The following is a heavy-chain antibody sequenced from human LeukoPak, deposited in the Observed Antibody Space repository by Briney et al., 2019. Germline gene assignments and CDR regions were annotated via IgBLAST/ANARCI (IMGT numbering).Heavy chain of an antibody. CDR2: IYHSGRT. CDR1: GGSISSYY. V-gene: IGHV4-59*12. CDR3: ATNSGWYSGD. Sequence: KTSETLSLTCTVSGGSISSYYWSWVRQPPGKGLEWIGEIYHSGRTNFNPSLKSRVTISVDKSKNQFSLRLNSVTAADTAIYYCATNSGWYSGDWGQGTLVLVSS. J-gene: IGHJ4*02. D-gene: IGHD6-19*01.